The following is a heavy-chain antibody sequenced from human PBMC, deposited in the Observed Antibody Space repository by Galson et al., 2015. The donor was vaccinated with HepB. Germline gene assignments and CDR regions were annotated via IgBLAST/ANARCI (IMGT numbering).Heavy chain of an antibody. CDR2: ISTSGSTR. CDR1: GFIFSDYY. CDR3: AGQFYYESSGYLEGGY. J-gene: IGHJ4*02. V-gene: IGHV3-11*01. Sequence: SLRLSCAASGFIFSDYYMNWIRQAPGKGLEWVSSISTSGSTRYYADSVKGRFTVSRDNAKNSLYLQMNSLRAEDTAVYYCAGQFYYESSGYLEGGYWGQGTLVTVSS. D-gene: IGHD3-22*01.